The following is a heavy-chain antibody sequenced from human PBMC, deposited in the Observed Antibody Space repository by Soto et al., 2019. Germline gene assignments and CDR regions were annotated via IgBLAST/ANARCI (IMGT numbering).Heavy chain of an antibody. J-gene: IGHJ4*02. Sequence: PSETLSLTCTVSGGSISSSSYYWGWIRQPPGKGLEWIGSIYYSGSTYYNPSLKSRVTISVDTSKNQFSLKLSSVTAADTAVYYCARARGVFDYWGQGTLVTVSS. CDR2: IYYSGST. CDR3: ARARGVFDY. D-gene: IGHD3-10*01. V-gene: IGHV4-39*01. CDR1: GGSISSSSYY.